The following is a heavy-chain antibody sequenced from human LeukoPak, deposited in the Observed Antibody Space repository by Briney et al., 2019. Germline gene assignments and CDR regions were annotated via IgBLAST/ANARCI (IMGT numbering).Heavy chain of an antibody. CDR1: GYTFTGYY. V-gene: IGHV1-2*06. J-gene: IGHJ6*02. CDR3: ARGAQERRGMDV. Sequence: ASVQVSCKASGYTFTGYYMHWVRQAPGQGLEWMGRINPNSGGTNYAQKFQGRVTMTRDTSISTAYMELSRLRSDDTAVYYCARGAQERRGMDVWGQGTTVTVSS. CDR2: INPNSGGT.